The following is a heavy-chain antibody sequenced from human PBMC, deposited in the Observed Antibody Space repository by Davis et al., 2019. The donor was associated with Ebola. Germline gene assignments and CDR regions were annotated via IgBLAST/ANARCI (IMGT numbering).Heavy chain of an antibody. D-gene: IGHD3-22*01. CDR3: ARERRYDSGYFDY. Sequence: GESLKISCATSGLTFSSLGMSWVRQAPGKGLEWVATIKKDGIQKYYVDSVKGRFIISRDNAKNSLYLQMHSLRDEDTAVYYCARERRYDSGYFDYWGQGTLVTVSS. J-gene: IGHJ4*02. CDR1: GLTFSSLG. CDR2: IKKDGIQK. V-gene: IGHV3-7*01.